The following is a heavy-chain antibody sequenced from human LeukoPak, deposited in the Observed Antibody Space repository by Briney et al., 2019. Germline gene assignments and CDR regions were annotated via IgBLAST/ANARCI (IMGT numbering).Heavy chain of an antibody. J-gene: IGHJ4*02. V-gene: IGHV3-7*01. CDR3: ARDRALYNSRGYYYTEDDY. Sequence: PGGSLRLSCTASGFPFSNYWMSWVRQAPGKGLEWVANIKQDGSERYYVDFVRGRFTISRDNAKNSLFLQMNSLRADDTALYYCARDRALYNSRGYYYTEDDYWGQGTLVTVSS. CDR1: GFPFSNYW. CDR2: IKQDGSER. D-gene: IGHD3-22*01.